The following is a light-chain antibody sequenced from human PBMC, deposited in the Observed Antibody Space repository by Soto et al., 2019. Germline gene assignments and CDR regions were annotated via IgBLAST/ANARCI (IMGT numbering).Light chain of an antibody. V-gene: IGKV1-39*01. J-gene: IGKJ1*01. CDR3: HHSYSPPWP. CDR1: QSISSY. CDR2: AAS. Sequence: VEMTQSPSSLSASVGDRGTITCRASQSISSYLNWYQQRRVKAPKLLIYAASSLQSGVPSRFSGSGSGTDFTLTISSLQPEDFATYYCHHSYSPPWPFGQGTKADIK.